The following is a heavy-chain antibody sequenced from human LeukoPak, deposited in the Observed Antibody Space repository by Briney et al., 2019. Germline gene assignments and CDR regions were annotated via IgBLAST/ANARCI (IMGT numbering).Heavy chain of an antibody. CDR1: GGTFTSYA. CDR3: ARYSDGGSSDYFDY. J-gene: IGHJ4*02. V-gene: IGHV1-69*04. Sequence: SVKLSCKASGGTFTSYAISWVRQAPGQGLEWMGRIIPILGIANYAQKFQGRVTITADKSTSTAYMELSSLRSEDTAVYYCARYSDGGSSDYFDYWGQGTLVTVSS. CDR2: IIPILGIA. D-gene: IGHD4-23*01.